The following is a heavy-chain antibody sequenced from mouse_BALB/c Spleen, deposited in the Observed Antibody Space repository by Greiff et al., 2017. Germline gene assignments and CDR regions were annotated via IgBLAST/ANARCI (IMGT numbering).Heavy chain of an antibody. CDR3: AANWDYFDY. CDR2: INPSNGRT. Sequence: VQLQQPGAELVKPGASVKLSCKASGYTFTRYWMHWVKQRPGQGLEWIGEINPSNGRTNYNEKFKSKATLTVDKSSSTAYMQLSSLTSEDSAVYYCAANWDYFDYWGQGTTLTVSS. J-gene: IGHJ2*01. V-gene: IGHV1S81*02. CDR1: GYTFTRYW. D-gene: IGHD4-1*01.